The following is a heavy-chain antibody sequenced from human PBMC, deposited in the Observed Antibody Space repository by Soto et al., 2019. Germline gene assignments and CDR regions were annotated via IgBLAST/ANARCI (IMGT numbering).Heavy chain of an antibody. CDR1: GYTFTSYG. Sequence: ASVKVSCKASGYTFTSYGISWVRQAPGQGLEWMGWISAYNGNTNYAQKLQGRVTMTTDTSTSTAYMELRSLRSDDTAVYYCAGEGYCSSTSCPDYYYYYGMDVWGQGTTVTVSS. CDR2: ISAYNGNT. V-gene: IGHV1-18*01. J-gene: IGHJ6*02. CDR3: AGEGYCSSTSCPDYYYYYGMDV. D-gene: IGHD2-2*01.